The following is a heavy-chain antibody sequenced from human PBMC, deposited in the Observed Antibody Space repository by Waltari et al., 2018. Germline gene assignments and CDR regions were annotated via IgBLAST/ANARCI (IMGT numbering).Heavy chain of an antibody. Sequence: QVQLVESGGGVVQPGRSLRLSCAVSGITFSDYAMHWVRQAPGKGLGWVAIISYDGSNKYYAGSVKGRFTISRDNAKNMLYLQMNSLRAEDTALYYCARWKNSEGLTDWGQGTLVTVSS. J-gene: IGHJ4*02. CDR1: GITFSDYA. V-gene: IGHV3-30-3*01. CDR2: ISYDGSNK. D-gene: IGHD1-1*01. CDR3: ARWKNSEGLTD.